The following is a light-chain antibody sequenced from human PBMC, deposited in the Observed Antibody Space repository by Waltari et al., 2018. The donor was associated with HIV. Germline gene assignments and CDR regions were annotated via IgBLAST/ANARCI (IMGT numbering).Light chain of an antibody. V-gene: IGLV1-40*01. CDR2: GNT. J-gene: IGLJ1*01. Sequence: QSVLTQPPPVSGAPGQRVTISCTGSSSNIGAGYDVHWYPQLPGTAPKLLIYGNTKRPSGVPDRVSGSKSGTSASLAITGLLVEDEADYYCQSYDSSLSGYVFGTGTKVTVL. CDR1: SSNIGAGYD. CDR3: QSYDSSLSGYV.